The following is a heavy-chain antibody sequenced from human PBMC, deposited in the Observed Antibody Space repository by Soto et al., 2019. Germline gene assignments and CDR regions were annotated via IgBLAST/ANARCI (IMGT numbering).Heavy chain of an antibody. D-gene: IGHD5-18*01. Sequence: SVKVSCKASGGTFGSQCIAWVRQAPGQGLEWMGGFIAMLGTPTYAKKVQGRATISADESLTSSYLELRSLRSEDTGVYFCARGAMANFDYWGQGTVVTVSS. CDR1: GGTFGSQC. J-gene: IGHJ4*02. CDR2: FIAMLGTP. V-gene: IGHV1-69*13. CDR3: ARGAMANFDY.